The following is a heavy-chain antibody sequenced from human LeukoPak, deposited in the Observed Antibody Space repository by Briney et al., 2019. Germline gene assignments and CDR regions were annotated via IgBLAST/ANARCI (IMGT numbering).Heavy chain of an antibody. D-gene: IGHD6-6*01. V-gene: IGHV1-2*02. Sequence: GASVKVSCKASGYTFTGYYMHWVRQAPGQGLEWMGWINPKSGGTNYAQNFQGRVTMTKDTSISTAYMELSRLRSDDTAVYYCARAMSIAARLQTIFDYWGQGTLVTVSS. CDR3: ARAMSIAARLQTIFDY. J-gene: IGHJ4*02. CDR1: GYTFTGYY. CDR2: INPKSGGT.